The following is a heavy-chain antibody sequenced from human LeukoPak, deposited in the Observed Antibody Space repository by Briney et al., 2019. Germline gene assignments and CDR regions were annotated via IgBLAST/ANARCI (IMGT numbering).Heavy chain of an antibody. D-gene: IGHD3-9*01. CDR3: ARGMDDILTGSEGGDFDY. V-gene: IGHV1-46*01. Sequence: ASVKVSCKASGYTLTNYYMHWVRQAPGQGLEWMGIINPSGGSTSYAQKFQGRVTMTRDTSTSTVYMELSSLRSEDTAVYYCARGMDDILTGSEGGDFDYWGQGTLVTVSS. CDR1: GYTLTNYY. J-gene: IGHJ4*02. CDR2: INPSGGST.